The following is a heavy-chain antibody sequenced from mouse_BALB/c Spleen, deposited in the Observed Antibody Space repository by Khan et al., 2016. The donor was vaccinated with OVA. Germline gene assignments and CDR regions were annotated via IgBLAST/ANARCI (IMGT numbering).Heavy chain of an antibody. CDR1: GYTFTSHT. Sequence: QVQLQQSGAELARPGASVKMSCKASGYTFTSHTMHWVKQRPGQGLEWIGYINPRSGYTQYNQKFNDKATLTADISSSTAYMQLSSLTSEDSAGYYCARRTTEYALDYWGQGTSVTVSP. J-gene: IGHJ4*01. D-gene: IGHD2-14*01. CDR2: INPRSGYT. V-gene: IGHV1-4*01. CDR3: ARRTTEYALDY.